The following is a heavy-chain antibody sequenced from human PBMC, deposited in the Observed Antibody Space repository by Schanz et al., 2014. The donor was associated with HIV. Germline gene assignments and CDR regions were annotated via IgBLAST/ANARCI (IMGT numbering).Heavy chain of an antibody. CDR1: GGPFSSHA. J-gene: IGHJ6*02. Sequence: QLQLAQSGAEVKKPGSSVKLSCKASGGPFSSHALSWVRQAPGQGLEWMGWMNPNSGNTDFAQKFQGRVTMTRNTSISTAYMELSSLISEDTAVYYCARMGVTIFGGGMDVWGQGTTVIVSS. CDR3: ARMGVTIFGGGMDV. D-gene: IGHD3-3*01. V-gene: IGHV1-8*02. CDR2: MNPNSGNT.